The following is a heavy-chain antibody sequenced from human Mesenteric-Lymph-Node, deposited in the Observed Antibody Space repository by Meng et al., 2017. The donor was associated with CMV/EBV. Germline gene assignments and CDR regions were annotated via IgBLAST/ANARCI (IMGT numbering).Heavy chain of an antibody. CDR3: ARGAYCGGSCYAGSTVYFDL. CDR2: IYYSGTT. Sequence: SETLSLTCTVSGGSISSSSYYWGWIRQPPGKGLEWIGSIYYSGTTYYSPSLKSRVTMSADTSKNQFSLKLSSVTAADTAVYYCARGAYCGGSCYAGSTVYFDLWGRGTLVTVSS. V-gene: IGHV4-39*07. CDR1: GGSISSSSYY. J-gene: IGHJ2*01. D-gene: IGHD2-21*01.